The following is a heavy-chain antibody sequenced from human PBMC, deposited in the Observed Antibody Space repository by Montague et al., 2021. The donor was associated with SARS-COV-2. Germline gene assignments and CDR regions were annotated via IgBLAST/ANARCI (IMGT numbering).Heavy chain of an antibody. CDR1: GDSISTYY. CDR3: ARHRDNLGSLNWFAP. J-gene: IGHJ5*02. Sequence: SETLSLTCTVSGDSISTYYWSWIRQPPGKGLEWIGYIYYNGYTNYNPSLKSRVTISVDTSKNQFSLKLSSVTAADTAVYFCARHRDNLGSLNWFAPWGQGTLVTVSS. D-gene: IGHD3-16*01. CDR2: IYYNGYT. V-gene: IGHV4-59*08.